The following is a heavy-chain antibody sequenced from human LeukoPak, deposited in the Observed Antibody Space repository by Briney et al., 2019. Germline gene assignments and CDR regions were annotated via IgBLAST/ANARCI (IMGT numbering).Heavy chain of an antibody. CDR1: GFTFDNYG. Sequence: GGSLRLSCAASGFTFDNYGMHWVRQAPGEGLEWVAVIWYDGSNKYYADSVKGRFTISRDNAKNTLYLEMNSLRAEDTAVYYCASFFLGSWYFDLWGRGTLVTVSS. D-gene: IGHD7-27*01. J-gene: IGHJ2*01. CDR2: IWYDGSNK. CDR3: ASFFLGSWYFDL. V-gene: IGHV3-33*03.